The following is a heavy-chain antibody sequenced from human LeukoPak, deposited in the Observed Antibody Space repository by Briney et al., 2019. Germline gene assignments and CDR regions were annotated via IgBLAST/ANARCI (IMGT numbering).Heavy chain of an antibody. CDR3: ARSTIRLELRFDY. V-gene: IGHV3-21*04. J-gene: IGHJ4*02. Sequence: GGSLRLSCAASGFTVSSNYMSWVRQAPGKGLEWVSSISGSSSYIYYADSVKGRFTISRDNSKNTVYLQMNSLRAEDTAVYYCARSTIRLELRFDYWGQGTLVTVSS. CDR1: GFTVSSNY. D-gene: IGHD6-25*01. CDR2: ISGSSSYI.